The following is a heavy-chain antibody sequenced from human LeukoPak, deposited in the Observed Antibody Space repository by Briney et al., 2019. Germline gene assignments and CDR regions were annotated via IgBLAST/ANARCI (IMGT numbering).Heavy chain of an antibody. CDR2: IYHSGST. V-gene: IGHV4-38-2*02. Sequence: PSETLSLTCTVSGYSISSGYYWGWIRPPPGKGLEWIGSIYHSGSTYYNPSLKSRVTISVDTSKNQFSLKLSSVTAADTAVYYCANAEEYYYYMDVWGKGTTVTVSS. CDR1: GYSISSGYY. CDR3: ANAEEYYYYMDV. J-gene: IGHJ6*03.